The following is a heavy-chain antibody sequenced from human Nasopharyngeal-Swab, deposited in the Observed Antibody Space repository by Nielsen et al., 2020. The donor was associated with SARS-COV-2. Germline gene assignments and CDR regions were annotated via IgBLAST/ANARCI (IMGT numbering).Heavy chain of an antibody. D-gene: IGHD2-2*01. CDR3: ARGLSGIVPAPILGLGPYYYYYYMNV. Sequence: WIRQPPGKGPEWIAEINHSGSTNYNPSLKSRVTLSADTSMNQVSLEVSYVTAADTAVYYCARGLSGIVPAPILGLGPYYYYYYMNVWGKGTRSPSP. V-gene: IGHV4-34*01. CDR2: INHSGST. J-gene: IGHJ6*03.